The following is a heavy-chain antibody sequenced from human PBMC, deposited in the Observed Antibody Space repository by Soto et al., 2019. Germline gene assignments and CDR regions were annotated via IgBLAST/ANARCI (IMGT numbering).Heavy chain of an antibody. J-gene: IGHJ6*02. Sequence: EVQLVESGGGLVQPGGSLRLSCAASGFAFSTYWMHWVRQAPGKCLLWVSRIKFDGSSTYYADSVKGRFTISRDDAKNTLFLQMNGLRVDDTAVYYCARGAKNIYAMDVWGQGTTVTVS. CDR3: ARGAKNIYAMDV. CDR2: IKFDGSST. CDR1: GFAFSTYW. V-gene: IGHV3-74*01.